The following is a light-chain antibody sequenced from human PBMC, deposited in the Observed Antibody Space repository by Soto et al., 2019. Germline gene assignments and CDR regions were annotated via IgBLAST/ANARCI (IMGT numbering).Light chain of an antibody. CDR2: DAS. V-gene: IGKV3-11*01. J-gene: IGKJ4*01. CDR1: QNINSF. Sequence: DIVLTQSPVTLSLSPGERATLSCRASQNINSFLAWYQQRPGQAPRLLIYDASTRATGIPARFNARGSVTDFTLTISDLAPEDSAVYYCQHRNNVPLTFGGGTKVEIK. CDR3: QHRNNVPLT.